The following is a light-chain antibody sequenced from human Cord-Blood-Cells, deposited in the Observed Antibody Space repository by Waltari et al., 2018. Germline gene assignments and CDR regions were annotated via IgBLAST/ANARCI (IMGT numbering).Light chain of an antibody. CDR2: SGS. CDR3: CSYAGSSTVV. V-gene: IGLV2-23*01. J-gene: IGLJ2*01. CDR1: SSAVWIYNL. Sequence: QSALTKPASVSGSPGQSLTISCTGLSSAVWIYNLASWYQQRPSKAPKLMIYSGSQRPSVVSNRFSHSKSGNTVSLTISGLQAEDEADYYCCSYAGSSTVVFGGGTKLTVL.